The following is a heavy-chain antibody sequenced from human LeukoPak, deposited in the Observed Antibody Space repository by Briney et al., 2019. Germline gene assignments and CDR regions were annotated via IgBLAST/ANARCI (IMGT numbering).Heavy chain of an antibody. CDR1: GYTFTGYY. V-gene: IGHV1-69*02. J-gene: IGHJ4*02. CDR3: ARSRGAAILYFDY. D-gene: IGHD2-2*02. CDR2: IIPILGIA. Sequence: SVKVSCKASGYTFTGYYMHWVRQAPGQGLEWMGRIIPILGIANYAQKFQGRVTITADKSTSTAYMELSSLRSEDTAVYYCARSRGAAILYFDYWGQGTLVTVSS.